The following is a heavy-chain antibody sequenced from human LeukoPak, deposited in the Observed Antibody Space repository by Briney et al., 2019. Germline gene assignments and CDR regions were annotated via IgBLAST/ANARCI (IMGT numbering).Heavy chain of an antibody. Sequence: PSQTLSLTCTVSGGSISSGGYYWSWIRQPPGKGLEWIGYIYHSGSTYYNPSLKSRVTISVDRSKNQFSLKLSSVTAADTAVYYCAREAPTDFWSGYYTGGWFDPWGQGTLVTVSS. V-gene: IGHV4-30-2*01. D-gene: IGHD3-3*01. CDR3: AREAPTDFWSGYYTGGWFDP. J-gene: IGHJ5*02. CDR2: IYHSGST. CDR1: GGSISSGGYY.